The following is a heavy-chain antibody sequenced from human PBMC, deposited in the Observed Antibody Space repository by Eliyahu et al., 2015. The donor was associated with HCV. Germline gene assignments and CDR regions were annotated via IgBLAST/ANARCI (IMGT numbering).Heavy chain of an antibody. J-gene: IGHJ4*02. CDR1: GFTFSDYS. CDR3: AREGLAVSGTIHFDY. D-gene: IGHD2-8*02. Sequence: EVQLVESGGGLVKPGGSLRLSCAASGFTFSDYSMNWVRQAPGKGLGWVSSISASSTYIHYADSMKGRFTISRDNAKNSLYLQLSSLSAEDTAVYYCAREGLAVSGTIHFDYWGLGTLVTVSS. CDR2: ISASSTYI. V-gene: IGHV3-21*01.